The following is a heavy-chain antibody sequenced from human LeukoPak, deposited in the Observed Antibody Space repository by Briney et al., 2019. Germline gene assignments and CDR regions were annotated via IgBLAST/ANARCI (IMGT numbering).Heavy chain of an antibody. V-gene: IGHV4-31*03. CDR3: ARSFSSNWYDWFDP. CDR2: IYYSGNT. J-gene: IGHJ5*02. D-gene: IGHD6-13*01. CDR1: GGSISSGGYY. Sequence: SQTLSLTCTVSGGSISSGGYYWSWVRQHPGKGLEWIGYIYYSGNTYYNPSLKSRVTISVDTSKNQFSLKLSSVTAADTAVYCCARSFSSNWYDWFDPWGQRALVSVSS.